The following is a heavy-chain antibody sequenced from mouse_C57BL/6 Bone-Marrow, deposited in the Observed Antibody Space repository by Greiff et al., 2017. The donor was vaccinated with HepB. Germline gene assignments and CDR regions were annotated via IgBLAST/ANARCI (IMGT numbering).Heavy chain of an antibody. J-gene: IGHJ4*01. V-gene: IGHV5-16*01. CDR2: INYDGSST. Sequence: EVQVVESEGGLVQPGSSMKLSCTASGFTFSDYYIAWVRQVPEKGLEWVANINYDGSSTYYLDSLKSRFIISRDNAKNILYLQMSSLKSEDTATYYCAREDYGYYAMDYWGQGTSVTVSS. CDR1: GFTFSDYY. D-gene: IGHD1-1*01. CDR3: AREDYGYYAMDY.